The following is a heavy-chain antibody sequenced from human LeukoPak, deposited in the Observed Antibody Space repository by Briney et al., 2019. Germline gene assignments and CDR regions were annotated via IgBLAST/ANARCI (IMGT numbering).Heavy chain of an antibody. CDR1: GGSISSYY. CDR2: IYTSGST. V-gene: IGHV4-4*09. D-gene: IGHD6-6*01. J-gene: IGHJ4*02. Sequence: SETLSLTCTVSGGSISSYYWSWIPQPPGKGLEWIGYIYTSGSTNYNPSLKSRVTISVDTSKNQFSLKLSSVTAADTAVYYCARRYSSSSYHFDYWGQGTLVTVSS. CDR3: ARRYSSSSYHFDY.